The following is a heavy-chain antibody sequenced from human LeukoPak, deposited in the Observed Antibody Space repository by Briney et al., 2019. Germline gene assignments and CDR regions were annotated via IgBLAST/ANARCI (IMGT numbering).Heavy chain of an antibody. D-gene: IGHD5/OR15-5a*01. J-gene: IGHJ4*02. CDR1: GFTFSDSA. CDR2: IRSKPHNYAT. CDR3: TPVVGDMVFTNAY. V-gene: IGHV3-73*01. Sequence: GGSLRLSCAASGFTFSDSAMHWVRQASGKGLEWVGRIRSKPHNYATAYAASVKGGFTLSRDDSENTAFLQMNSLRTEDTAVYYCTPVVGDMVFTNAYWGQGTLVTVSS.